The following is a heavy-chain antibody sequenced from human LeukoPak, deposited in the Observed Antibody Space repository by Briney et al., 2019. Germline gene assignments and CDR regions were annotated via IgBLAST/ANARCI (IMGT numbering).Heavy chain of an antibody. CDR3: ARHLDYYGSGTYEF. CDR2: ISYSGST. Sequence: PSETLSLTCIVYGGSISSYHWSWIRQHPGKGLEWIGYISYSGSTIYNPSLKSRVTISVDTSKNQFSLRLSSVTAADAAVYYCARHLDYYGSGTYEFWGQGTLVTISS. CDR1: GGSISSYH. D-gene: IGHD3-10*01. V-gene: IGHV4-59*08. J-gene: IGHJ4*02.